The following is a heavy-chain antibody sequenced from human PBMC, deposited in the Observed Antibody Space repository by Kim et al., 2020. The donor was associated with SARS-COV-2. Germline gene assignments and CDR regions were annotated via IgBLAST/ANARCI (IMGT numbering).Heavy chain of an antibody. V-gene: IGHV3-48*03. D-gene: IGHD3-10*01. CDR3: ARGFMVRGVRMAPDYFDY. CDR1: GFTFSSYE. J-gene: IGHJ4*02. Sequence: GGSLRLSCAASGFTFSSYEMNWVRQAPGKGLEWVSYISSSGSTIYYADSVKGRFTISRDNAKNSLYLQMNSLRAEDTAVYYCARGFMVRGVRMAPDYFDYWGQGTLVTVSS. CDR2: ISSSGSTI.